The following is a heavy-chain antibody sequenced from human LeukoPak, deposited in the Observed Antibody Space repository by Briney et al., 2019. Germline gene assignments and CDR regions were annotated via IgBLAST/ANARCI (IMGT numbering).Heavy chain of an antibody. V-gene: IGHV1-46*01. D-gene: IGHD3-16*01. J-gene: IGHJ4*02. CDR1: GYTFTSYY. CDR2: INPSGGST. Sequence: GASVTVSCTASGYTFTSYYMHWVRQAPGQGLEWMGIINPSGGSTSYAQKFQGRVTMTRDTSTSTVYMELSSLRSEDTAVYYCARDHQVYGELDYWGQGTLVTVSS. CDR3: ARDHQVYGELDY.